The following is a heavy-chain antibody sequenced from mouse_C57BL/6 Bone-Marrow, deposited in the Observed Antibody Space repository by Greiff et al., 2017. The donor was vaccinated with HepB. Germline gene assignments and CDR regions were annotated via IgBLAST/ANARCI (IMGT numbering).Heavy chain of an antibody. J-gene: IGHJ3*01. Sequence: VKLMESGPELVKPGASVKISCKASGYAFSSSWMNWVKQRPGKGLEWIGRIYPGDGDTNYNGKFKGKATLTADKSSSTAYMQLSSLTSEDSAVYFCARAGYSNYSFAYWGQGTLVTVSA. CDR2: IYPGDGDT. CDR3: ARAGYSNYSFAY. V-gene: IGHV1-82*01. CDR1: GYAFSSSW. D-gene: IGHD2-5*01.